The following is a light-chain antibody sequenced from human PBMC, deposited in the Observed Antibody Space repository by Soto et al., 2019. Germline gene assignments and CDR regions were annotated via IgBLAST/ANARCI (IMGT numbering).Light chain of an antibody. CDR1: QSVSTN. CDR3: QQYNNWAPEWT. J-gene: IGKJ1*01. V-gene: IGKV3-15*01. CDR2: RAS. Sequence: EIVMTQSPATLSVSPGERATLSSRASQSVSTNLAWYQQKPGQATRLLIYRASTRATGIPARFSGGESGTEFFLTNSSLQSEDFAVYFCQQYNNWAPEWTVGQGTIVEI.